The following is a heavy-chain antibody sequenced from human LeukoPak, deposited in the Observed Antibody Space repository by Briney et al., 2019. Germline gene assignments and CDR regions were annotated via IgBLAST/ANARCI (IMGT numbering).Heavy chain of an antibody. Sequence: PGGSLRLSCAASGFTFSSYAMTWVRLAPGKGLEWVTAISGGGSTFYADSVKGRFTISRDNSKNTLYLQVNSLRAEDTALYYCAKALGPTYSYGLDCWGQGTLVTVSS. J-gene: IGHJ4*02. CDR1: GFTFSSYA. CDR2: ISGGGST. V-gene: IGHV3-23*01. D-gene: IGHD5-18*01. CDR3: AKALGPTYSYGLDC.